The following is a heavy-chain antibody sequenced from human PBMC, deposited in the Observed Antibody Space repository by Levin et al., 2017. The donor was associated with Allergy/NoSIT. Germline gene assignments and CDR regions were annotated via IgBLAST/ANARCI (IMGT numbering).Heavy chain of an antibody. D-gene: IGHD6-13*01. J-gene: IGHJ3*02. CDR1: GDSVSSTSAA. CDR2: TYYRSKWYN. CDR3: ARELQAAPRTFDI. V-gene: IGHV6-1*01. Sequence: SQTLSLTCAISGDSVSSTSAAWNWIRQSPSRGLEWLGRTYYRSKWYNDYADSVKGRITINSDTSKNQFSLQLNSVTPEDTAVYYCARELQAAPRTFDIWGQGTMVTVSS.